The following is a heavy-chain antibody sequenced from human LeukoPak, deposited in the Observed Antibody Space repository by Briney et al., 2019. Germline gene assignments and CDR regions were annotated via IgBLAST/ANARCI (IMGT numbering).Heavy chain of an antibody. CDR2: INTKTGNP. D-gene: IGHD1-26*01. CDR1: GYTFTSYA. CDR3: ARPSVGANDAFDV. Sequence: ASVKVSCKASGYTFTSYALNWVRQAPGQGLEWMRWINTKTGNPTHAQDFTGRFVFSLDTSVTTAYLQIANLEAEDTAVYYCARPSVGANDAFDVWGQGTMVTVSS. V-gene: IGHV7-4-1*01. J-gene: IGHJ3*01.